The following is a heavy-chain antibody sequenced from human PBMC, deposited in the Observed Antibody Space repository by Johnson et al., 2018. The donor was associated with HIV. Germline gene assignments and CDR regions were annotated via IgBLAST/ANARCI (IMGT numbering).Heavy chain of an antibody. J-gene: IGHJ3*01. CDR1: QFTFSSYY. D-gene: IGHD3-22*01. CDR3: AKDNYDDSGFSFRPTALDV. V-gene: IGHV3-25*05. Sequence: VQLVESGGGLAKPAWSPRLSCAASQFTFSSYYMNCVRQAPGNGLELVGQINPNGGNTYLIDSGKDRFNTSRDTAKNTLYLQMNSLRAEDTAVYYCAKDNYDDSGFSFRPTALDVWGQGTKVIVSS. CDR2: INPNGGNT.